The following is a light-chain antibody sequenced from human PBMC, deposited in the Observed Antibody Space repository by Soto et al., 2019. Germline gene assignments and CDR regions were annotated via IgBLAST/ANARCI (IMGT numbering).Light chain of an antibody. CDR2: GAS. J-gene: IGKJ4*01. V-gene: IGKV3-15*01. CDR1: QSVSSN. Sequence: EIVMTQSPATLSVSPGERATLSCRASQSVSSNLAWFQQRPGQAPRLLIYGASTRATGVPARFSGSGSGTEFTLTIXSXLXXXXXIXXXXXXXXWPLTFGGGTKVEIK. CDR3: XXXXXWPLT.